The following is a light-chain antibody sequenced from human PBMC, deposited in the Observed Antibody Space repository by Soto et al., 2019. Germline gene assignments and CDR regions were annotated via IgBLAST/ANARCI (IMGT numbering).Light chain of an antibody. J-gene: IGKJ2*01. CDR2: AAS. CDR3: QHSYSTPYT. CDR1: QSISSY. Sequence: DIQMTQSPSSLSASVGDRVTITCRSSQSISSYLHWYQQKPGKAPNLLIYAASSLQSGVPSRFSGSGSGTDFTLTISSLQAEDFATYYCQHSYSTPYTFGQGTKLEIK. V-gene: IGKV1-39*01.